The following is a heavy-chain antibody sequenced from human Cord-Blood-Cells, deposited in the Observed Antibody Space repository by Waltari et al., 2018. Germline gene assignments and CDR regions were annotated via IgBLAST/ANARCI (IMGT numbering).Heavy chain of an antibody. D-gene: IGHD3-22*01. Sequence: QVQLQQWGAGLLKPSETLSLTCAVYGGSFSGYYWSWIRQPPGKGLEWIGEINQRGITNYNPSLKSRVTISVDTSKNQFSLKLSSVTAADTAVYYCARTLYDSSGYYSDAFDIWGQGTMVTVSS. CDR2: INQRGIT. CDR3: ARTLYDSSGYYSDAFDI. J-gene: IGHJ3*02. CDR1: GGSFSGYY. V-gene: IGHV4-34*01.